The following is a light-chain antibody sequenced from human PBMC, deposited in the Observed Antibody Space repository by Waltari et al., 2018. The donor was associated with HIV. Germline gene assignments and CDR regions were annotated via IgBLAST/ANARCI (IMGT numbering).Light chain of an antibody. V-gene: IGLV2-14*03. CDR1: SSDVGGYNY. Sequence: QSALTQPASVSGSPGQSITISCTGPSSDVGGYNYVSWYQQHPGKVPKLMIYDFNNRPSGVSNRFSGSKSGNTASLAISGLQAEDEADYYCSSYTSSSTYVFGTGTKVTVL. J-gene: IGLJ1*01. CDR2: DFN. CDR3: SSYTSSSTYV.